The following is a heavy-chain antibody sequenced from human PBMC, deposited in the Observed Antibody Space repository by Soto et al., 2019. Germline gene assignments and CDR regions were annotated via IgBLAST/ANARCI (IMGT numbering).Heavy chain of an antibody. CDR2: ISAYNGNT. J-gene: IGHJ4*02. V-gene: IGHV1-18*01. CDR1: GYTFTSYG. Sequence: QVQLVQSGAEVKKPGASVKVSCKASGYTFTSYGISWVRQAPGQGLEWMGWISAYNGNTNYAEKLQGRVTMTTDTSKRTAYMELRSLRSDDTAVYYCARDRGTHCSSTSCYVDYWGQGTLVTVSS. CDR3: ARDRGTHCSSTSCYVDY. D-gene: IGHD2-2*01.